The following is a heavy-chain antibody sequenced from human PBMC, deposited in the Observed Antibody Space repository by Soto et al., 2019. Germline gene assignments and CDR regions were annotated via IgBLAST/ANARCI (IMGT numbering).Heavy chain of an antibody. CDR1: GFSVTNTGVN. Sequence: SGTTPEIPTETRTRTLTFSGFSVTNTGVNVCWIRQPPVKALEWLALMYWHDDQRYNPSLRNRLTIAKDTSKNRVVLTLANVGPVETATYFCAHRHFEILTGTFDSWRRGSLDTVTS. CDR2: MYWHDDQ. CDR3: AHRHFEILTGTFDS. D-gene: IGHD3-9*01. J-gene: IGHJ5*01. V-gene: IGHV2-5*01.